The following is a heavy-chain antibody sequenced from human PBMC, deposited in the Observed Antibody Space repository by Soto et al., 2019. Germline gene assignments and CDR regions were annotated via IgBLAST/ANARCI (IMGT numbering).Heavy chain of an antibody. CDR2: IYFTGST. CDR3: ARGSCSSDNCSTGES. J-gene: IGHJ5*02. Sequence: PAETLSLTCTVSGDTIGSSYWSWSRQPPGKGLEWIGYIYFTGSTNYNPSLKSRVTILLDMSKNQFSLKLSSVTAEDKAVYYCARGSCSSDNCSTGESWGQGTLVIV. D-gene: IGHD2-2*02. V-gene: IGHV4-59*01. CDR1: GDTIGSSY.